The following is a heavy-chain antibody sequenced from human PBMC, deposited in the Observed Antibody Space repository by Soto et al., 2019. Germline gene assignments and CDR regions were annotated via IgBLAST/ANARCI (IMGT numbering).Heavy chain of an antibody. V-gene: IGHV3-48*01. CDR2: ISSTSDTR. CDR3: ANSYTTSYYDTSGYFHRTDYGMDV. J-gene: IGHJ6*02. D-gene: IGHD3-22*01. Sequence: PGGSLRLSCAASGFIFSIYNMNWVRQAPGKGLEWVSYISSTSDTRYYADSVKGRFTISRDNAKDSLYLQMDSLRPEDTAVYYCANSYTTSYYDTSGYFHRTDYGMDVWGEGTT. CDR1: GFIFSIYN.